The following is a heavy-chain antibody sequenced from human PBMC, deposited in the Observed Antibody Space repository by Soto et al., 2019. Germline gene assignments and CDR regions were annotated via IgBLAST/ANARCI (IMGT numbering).Heavy chain of an antibody. CDR3: ATLFVPFDY. Sequence: SETLSLTCTVSGGSISSSSYYWGWIRQPPGKGLEWIGSIYYSGSTYYNPSLKSRVTISVDTSKNQFSLKLSSVTAADTAVYYCATLFVPFDYWGQGTLVTVSS. V-gene: IGHV4-39*01. J-gene: IGHJ4*02. CDR1: GGSISSSSYY. D-gene: IGHD2-2*01. CDR2: IYYSGST.